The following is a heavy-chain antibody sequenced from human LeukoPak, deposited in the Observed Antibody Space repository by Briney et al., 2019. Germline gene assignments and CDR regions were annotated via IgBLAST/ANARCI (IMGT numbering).Heavy chain of an antibody. CDR3: ATALFYGPNHFDF. CDR1: GGTFSSYT. Sequence: GSAVKVSCKASGGTFSSYTIHWVRQSPGQGREGMGRIVPVFGTTTYAQTFQDGVSFSTDESTDTIYLEVDTLRSEDTAVFFCATALFYGPNHFDFWGQGTLVTVSS. V-gene: IGHV1-69*05. CDR2: IVPVFGTT. J-gene: IGHJ4*02. D-gene: IGHD3-16*01.